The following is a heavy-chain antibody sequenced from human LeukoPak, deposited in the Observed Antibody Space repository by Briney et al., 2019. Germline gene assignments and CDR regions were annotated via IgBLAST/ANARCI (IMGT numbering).Heavy chain of an antibody. CDR2: ISGGST. Sequence: PGGSLRLSCAASGFTVSSNEMSWVRQAPGKGLEWVSSISGGSTYYADSRKGRFTISRDNSKNTLHLQMNSLRAEDTAVYYCAKVWGGSDYWRQGTLVTVSS. CDR3: AKVWGGSDY. D-gene: IGHD3-16*01. J-gene: IGHJ4*02. V-gene: IGHV3-38-3*01. CDR1: GFTVSSNE.